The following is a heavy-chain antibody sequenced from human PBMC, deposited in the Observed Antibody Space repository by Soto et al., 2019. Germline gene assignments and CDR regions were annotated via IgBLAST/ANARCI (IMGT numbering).Heavy chain of an antibody. Sequence: GGSLRLSCAASGFTFNNYGMHWVRQAPGKGLEWVAVIWYDGSDKYYADSVKGRFTISRDSSKNTVSLEMTSLRAEDTAVYYCAKGGRQWLVTSDFNYWGQGALVTAPQ. CDR3: AKGGRQWLVTSDFNY. CDR1: GFTFNNYG. D-gene: IGHD6-19*01. V-gene: IGHV3-30*02. CDR2: IWYDGSDK. J-gene: IGHJ4*02.